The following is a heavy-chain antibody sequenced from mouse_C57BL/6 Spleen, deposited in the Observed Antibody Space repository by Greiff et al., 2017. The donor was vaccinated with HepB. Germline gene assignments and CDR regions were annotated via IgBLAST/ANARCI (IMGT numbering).Heavy chain of an antibody. V-gene: IGHV1-19*01. CDR3: ARNDGYYYFDY. CDR1: GYTFTDYY. Sequence: EVQLQQSGPVLVKPGASVKMSCKASGYTFTDYYMNWVKQSHGKSLEWIGVINPYNGGTSYNQKFKGKATLTVDKSSSTAYMELNSLTSEDSAVYYCARNDGYYYFDYWGQGTTLTVSS. D-gene: IGHD2-3*01. J-gene: IGHJ2*01. CDR2: INPYNGGT.